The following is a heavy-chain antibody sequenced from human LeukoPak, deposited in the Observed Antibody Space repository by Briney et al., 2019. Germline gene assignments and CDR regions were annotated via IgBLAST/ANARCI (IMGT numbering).Heavy chain of an antibody. J-gene: IGHJ5*02. V-gene: IGHV6-1*01. Sequence: SQTLSLTCDISGDSVSSNSAAWNWIRQSPLRGLEWLGRTYYRSKWYNDYAVSVKSRITINPDTSKNQFSLKLSSVTAADTAVYYCAREGGTDNWFDPWGQGTLVTVSS. CDR2: TYYRSKWYN. CDR3: AREGGTDNWFDP. D-gene: IGHD1-26*01. CDR1: GDSVSSNSAA.